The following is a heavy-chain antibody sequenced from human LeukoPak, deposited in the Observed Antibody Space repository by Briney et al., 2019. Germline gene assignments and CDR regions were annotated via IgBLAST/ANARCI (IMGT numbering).Heavy chain of an antibody. Sequence: SETLSLTCTVSGGSISSSSYYWGWIRQPPGKGLEWIGSIYYSGSTYYNPSLKSRVTISVDTSKNQFSLKLSSVTAADTAVYYCARGGYDSGTYKYWYFDLWGRGTLVTVSS. V-gene: IGHV4-39*07. CDR1: GGSISSSSYY. J-gene: IGHJ2*01. D-gene: IGHD3-10*01. CDR2: IYYSGST. CDR3: ARGGYDSGTYKYWYFDL.